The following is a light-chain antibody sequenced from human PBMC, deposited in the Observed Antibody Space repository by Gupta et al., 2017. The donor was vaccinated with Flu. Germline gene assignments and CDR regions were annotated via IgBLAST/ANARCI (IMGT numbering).Light chain of an antibody. CDR3: QQYNDWPPYT. J-gene: IGKJ2*01. CDR2: GAS. CDR1: QSVSSN. Sequence: PATLSVSPGERATLSGRASQSVSSNLAWYQQKPGQAPRLLIYGASTRATGVPARFSGSGSXTXFTLTIXSLQSEDFAVYYCQQYNDWPPYTFGXGTKVEIK. V-gene: IGKV3-15*01.